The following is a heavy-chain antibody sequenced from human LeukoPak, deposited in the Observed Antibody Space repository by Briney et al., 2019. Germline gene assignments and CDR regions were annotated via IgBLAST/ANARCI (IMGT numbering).Heavy chain of an antibody. D-gene: IGHD1-14*01. Sequence: SETLSLTCTVSGASINSGGHYWSWFRQPPGKGLEWIAYIHYSGSTSYNPSLQTRVTISVDRSKNQFSLKLSSLTAADTAMYYCANQPGGGLGFDYWGQGTLVTVSS. CDR1: GASINSGGHY. J-gene: IGHJ4*02. V-gene: IGHV4-30-2*01. CDR2: IHYSGST. CDR3: ANQPGGGLGFDY.